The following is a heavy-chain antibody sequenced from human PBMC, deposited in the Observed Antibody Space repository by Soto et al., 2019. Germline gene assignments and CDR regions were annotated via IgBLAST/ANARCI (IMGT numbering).Heavy chain of an antibody. Sequence: EVQLVESGGGLVKPGASLRLSCVVSGFTFNAYTMNWVRQAPGQGLEWVSSITYDSAYIYYADSVKGRFTISRDNAKNSLYLQMNSLRAEDTAVYYCTRQLGSACYDCWGQGVLVTVSS. CDR1: GFTFNAYT. V-gene: IGHV3-21*01. J-gene: IGHJ4*02. CDR3: TRQLGSACYDC. CDR2: ITYDSAYI. D-gene: IGHD5-12*01.